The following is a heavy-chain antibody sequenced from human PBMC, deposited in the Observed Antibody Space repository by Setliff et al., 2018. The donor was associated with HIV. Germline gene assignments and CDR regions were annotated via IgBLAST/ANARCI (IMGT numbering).Heavy chain of an antibody. V-gene: IGHV1-69*10. CDR1: GGTLDSHA. CDR3: ARPAPLLGTSPANNAFDI. Sequence: GASVKVSCKASGGTLDSHAISWVRQAPGQGFEWMGGIIHILGIRNYAQKFQGRVIITTDESTGTAYMELSSLKDDDTAIYYCARPAPLLGTSPANNAFDIWGQGTTVTVS. J-gene: IGHJ3*02. D-gene: IGHD3-10*01. CDR2: IIHILGIR.